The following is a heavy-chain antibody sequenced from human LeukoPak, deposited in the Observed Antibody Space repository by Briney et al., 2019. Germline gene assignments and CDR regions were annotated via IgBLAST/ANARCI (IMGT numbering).Heavy chain of an antibody. CDR1: GFTFSSHA. CDR2: LSGSGYNT. CDR3: AKDPYGTRYFDY. D-gene: IGHD2-2*01. Sequence: GGSLRLSCAASGFTFSSHALSWVRQAPGKGLEWVSSLSGSGYNTYYANSVKGRFTISRDNSKNTVYLQMNSLRAEDTAVYYCAKDPYGTRYFDYWGQGTLVTVSS. J-gene: IGHJ4*02. V-gene: IGHV3-23*01.